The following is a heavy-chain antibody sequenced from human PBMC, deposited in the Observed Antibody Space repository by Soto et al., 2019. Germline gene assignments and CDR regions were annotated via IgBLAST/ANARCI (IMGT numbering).Heavy chain of an antibody. V-gene: IGHV1-18*01. Sequence: ASVKVSCKASGYTFTSYGISWVRQAPGQGLEWMGWIDTYNGNTNYAQKVQGRVTMTTDTSTSTSYMELRSLRSDDTAVYYCARGKGADSSGYYYRSPPQQNDYWGQGTLVTVSS. CDR3: ARGKGADSSGYYYRSPPQQNDY. J-gene: IGHJ4*02. CDR2: IDTYNGNT. D-gene: IGHD3-22*01. CDR1: GYTFTSYG.